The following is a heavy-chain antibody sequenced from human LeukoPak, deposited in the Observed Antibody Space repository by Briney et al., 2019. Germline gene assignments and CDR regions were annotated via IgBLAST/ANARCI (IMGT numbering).Heavy chain of an antibody. Sequence: SVKVSCKASGGTFSSYAISWVRQAPGQGLEWMGGIIPIFATANYAQKFQGRVTMTRDTSTSTVYMELSSLRSEDTAVYYCARDRGIVVVPAALNWFDPWGQGTLVTVSS. CDR2: IIPIFATA. CDR3: ARDRGIVVVPAALNWFDP. D-gene: IGHD2-2*01. V-gene: IGHV1-69*05. J-gene: IGHJ5*02. CDR1: GGTFSSYA.